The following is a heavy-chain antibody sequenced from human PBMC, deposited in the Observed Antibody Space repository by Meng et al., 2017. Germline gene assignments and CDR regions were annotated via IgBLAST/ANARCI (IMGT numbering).Heavy chain of an antibody. V-gene: IGHV3-NL1*01. CDR2: IYSSGST. CDR1: GFTFSING. J-gene: IGHJ2*01. Sequence: AQVEVQAGGAGQLGRSVSLSRAWSGFTFSINGMHWVRQPPGKGLEWVSVIYSSGSTYNADYANGRFTISRDNSTNTLYLQMNRLTAEATAVYYCASESPGVPNYWYFDLWGRGTLVTVSS. CDR3: ASESPGVPNYWYFDL. D-gene: IGHD2-8*01.